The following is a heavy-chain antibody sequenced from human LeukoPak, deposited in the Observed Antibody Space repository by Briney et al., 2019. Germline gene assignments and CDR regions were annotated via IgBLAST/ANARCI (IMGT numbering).Heavy chain of an antibody. CDR3: AKALTIFGVATNFDY. J-gene: IGHJ4*02. CDR1: GFTFSSYA. Sequence: GGSLRLSCAASGFTFSSYAMSWVRQAPGKGLEWVSAISGSGGSTYYADSVKGRFTISRDNSKNTLYLQMNSLRAEDTAVYYCAKALTIFGVATNFDYWGQGTLVTVSS. V-gene: IGHV3-23*01. CDR2: ISGSGGST. D-gene: IGHD3-3*01.